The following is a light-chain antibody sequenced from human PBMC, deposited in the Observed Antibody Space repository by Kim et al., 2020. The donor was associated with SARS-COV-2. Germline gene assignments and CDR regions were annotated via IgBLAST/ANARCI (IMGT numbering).Light chain of an antibody. J-gene: IGLJ3*02. CDR2: EVT. CDR1: TSDVGYYNY. CDR3: SSYASSNAWV. Sequence: QSVVTQPPSASGSPGQSVTISCTGTTSDVGYYNYVSWYQQHPDKAPKLMIYEVTKRPSGVPDRFSGSKSGNTASLTVSGLQAEDEADYYCSSYASSNAWVFGGGTQLTVL. V-gene: IGLV2-8*01.